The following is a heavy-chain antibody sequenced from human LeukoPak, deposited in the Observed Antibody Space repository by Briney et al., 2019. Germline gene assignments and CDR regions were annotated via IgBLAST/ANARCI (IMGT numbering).Heavy chain of an antibody. CDR1: GYSLNNKW. CDR2: IYPEDSHT. J-gene: IGHJ4*02. CDR3: ARRIYDSSGYSVYFDS. D-gene: IGHD3-22*01. Sequence: GESLKISCKASGYSLNNKWIGWVPQLPGKGLEWMGVIYPEDSHTRYSQSFQGQVTISVDKSINTAYLQCSSLKASDTAIYYCARRIYDSSGYSVYFDSWGQGTLVTVSS. V-gene: IGHV5-51*01.